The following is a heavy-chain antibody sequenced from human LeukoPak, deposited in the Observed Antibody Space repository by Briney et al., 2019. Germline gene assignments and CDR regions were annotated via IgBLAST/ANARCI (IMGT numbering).Heavy chain of an antibody. J-gene: IGHJ4*02. D-gene: IGHD4-17*01. CDR1: GFTFSSYG. Sequence: GGSLRLSCAASGFTFSSYGMSWVRQAPGKGLVCVARIKSDGTYRDYGDSVRGRFTISRDNAKDTLYLQMNSLRAEDTAVYYCVRDDRSYGVDYWGQGTPVTVSS. CDR2: IKSDGTYR. CDR3: VRDDRSYGVDY. V-gene: IGHV3-74*01.